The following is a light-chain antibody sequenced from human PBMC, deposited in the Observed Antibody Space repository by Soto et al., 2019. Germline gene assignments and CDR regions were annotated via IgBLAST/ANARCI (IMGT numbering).Light chain of an antibody. CDR1: SGQSSYA. Sequence: QLVLTQSPSASASLGASVKLTCTLTSGQSSYAIAWHQQQPEKGPRYLMKLNSDGSHNKGDGIPDRFSGSSSGAERYLTISSLQSEDEAIYYCQTWDTGTWVFGGGTKLTVL. J-gene: IGLJ3*02. V-gene: IGLV4-69*01. CDR3: QTWDTGTWV. CDR2: LNSDGSH.